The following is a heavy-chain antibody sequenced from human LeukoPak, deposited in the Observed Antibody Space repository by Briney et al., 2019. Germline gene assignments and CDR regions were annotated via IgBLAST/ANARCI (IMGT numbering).Heavy chain of an antibody. Sequence: GRSLRLSCAASGFTFDDYAMHWVRQVPGKGLEWVSGINWNSGSIGYADSVKGRFTISRDNAKNSLYLQMNSLRAEDTALYYCVKYRGGYGDPGHYYYGMDVWGQGTTVTVSS. CDR3: VKYRGGYGDPGHYYYGMDV. CDR2: INWNSGSI. J-gene: IGHJ6*02. V-gene: IGHV3-9*01. D-gene: IGHD4-17*01. CDR1: GFTFDDYA.